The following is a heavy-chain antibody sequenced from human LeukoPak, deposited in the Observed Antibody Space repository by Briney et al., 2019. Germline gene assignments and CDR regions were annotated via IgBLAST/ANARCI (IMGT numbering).Heavy chain of an antibody. J-gene: IGHJ4*02. CDR1: GGTFSSYA. CDR2: IIPIFGTA. Sequence: SVKASCKASGGTFSSYAISWVRQAPGQGLEWMGGIIPIFGTANYAQKFQGRVTITADESTSTAYMELSSLRSEDTAVYYCARGGYYDILTGYPHPFDYWGQGTLVTVSS. D-gene: IGHD3-9*01. CDR3: ARGGYYDILTGYPHPFDY. V-gene: IGHV1-69*13.